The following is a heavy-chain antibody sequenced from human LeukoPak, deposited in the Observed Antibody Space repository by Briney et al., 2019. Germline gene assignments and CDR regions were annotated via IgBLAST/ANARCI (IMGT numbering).Heavy chain of an antibody. V-gene: IGHV3-30*01. CDR3: AREYSIFYYFDY. D-gene: IGHD3-3*02. CDR1: GFTFSSYA. Sequence: GGSLRLSCAASGFTFSSYAMHWVRQAPGKGLEWVAVISYDGSNKYYADSVKGRLTISRDNSKNTLYLQMNSLRAEDTAVYYCAREYSIFYYFDYWGQGTLVTVSS. CDR2: ISYDGSNK. J-gene: IGHJ4*02.